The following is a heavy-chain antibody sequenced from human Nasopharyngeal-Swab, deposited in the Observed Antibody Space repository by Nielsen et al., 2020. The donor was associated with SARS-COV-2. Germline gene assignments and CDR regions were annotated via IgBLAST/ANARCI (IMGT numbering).Heavy chain of an antibody. CDR2: ISSGSRYI. CDR3: AKPLKNYYDSSGPYDGFNI. J-gene: IGHJ3*02. D-gene: IGHD3-22*01. Sequence: WIRQPPGKGLEWVSSISSGSRYIYYADSVKGRFTISRDNAKNSLYLQMNSLRAEDTAVYYCAKPLKNYYDSSGPYDGFNIWGQGTLVTVSS. V-gene: IGHV3-21*01.